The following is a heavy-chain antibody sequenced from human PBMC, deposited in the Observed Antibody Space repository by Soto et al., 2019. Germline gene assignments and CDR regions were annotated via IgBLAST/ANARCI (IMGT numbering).Heavy chain of an antibody. CDR2: VYKSGST. V-gene: IGHV4-39*01. J-gene: IGHJ4*02. D-gene: IGHD4-4*01. Sequence: QLRLRESGPGLVKPSETLSLTCSVSGDSITNTTYYWDWIRQPPGKGLEWLGSVYKSGSTYYNPSLKSRVTVSVDTAKNQFSLELDSVTAADTAVYYCASQRDGNSIDYWGQGSLVTVSS. CDR1: GDSITNTTYY. CDR3: ASQRDGNSIDY.